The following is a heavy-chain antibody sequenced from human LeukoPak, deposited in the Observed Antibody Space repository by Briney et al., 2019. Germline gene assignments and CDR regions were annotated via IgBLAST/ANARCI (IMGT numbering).Heavy chain of an antibody. CDR1: GFTFSTYY. Sequence: GGSLRLSCAASGFTFSTYYMTWVRQAPGKGLEWVAYIKPDGNEKYYVDSVKGRFTISRDNAKNSLYLQMSSLRTDDTAVYYCARGTYYYFYWGQGTLVTVS. CDR3: ARGTYYYFY. J-gene: IGHJ4*02. V-gene: IGHV3-7*05. CDR2: IKPDGNEK.